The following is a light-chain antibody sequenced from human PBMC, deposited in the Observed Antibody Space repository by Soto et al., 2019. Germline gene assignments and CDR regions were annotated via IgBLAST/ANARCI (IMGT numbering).Light chain of an antibody. CDR2: DAS. J-gene: IGKJ1*01. V-gene: IGKV3D-20*02. Sequence: DIVLTQSPGTLSLSPGERATLSCRASQSVRSSYLAWYQQRPGQAPRLLISDASNRATGIPDRFSGSGSGTDFTLTISRLEPEDFALYYCQQRSNWPRTFGQGTKV. CDR1: QSVRSSY. CDR3: QQRSNWPRT.